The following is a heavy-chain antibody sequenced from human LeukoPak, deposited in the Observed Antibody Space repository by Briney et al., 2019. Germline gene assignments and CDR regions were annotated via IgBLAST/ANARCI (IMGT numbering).Heavy chain of an antibody. J-gene: IGHJ6*03. CDR1: GYTFTSYG. V-gene: IGHV1-18*01. CDR3: ARLGYYDFWSGNIAYYYYYMDV. D-gene: IGHD3-3*01. CDR2: ISAYNGNT. Sequence: ASVKVSCKASGYTFTSYGISWVRQAPGQGLEWMGWISAYNGNTNYAQKLQGRVTMTTDTSTSTAYMELRSLRSDDTAVYYCARLGYYDFWSGNIAYYYYYMDVWGKGTTVTVSS.